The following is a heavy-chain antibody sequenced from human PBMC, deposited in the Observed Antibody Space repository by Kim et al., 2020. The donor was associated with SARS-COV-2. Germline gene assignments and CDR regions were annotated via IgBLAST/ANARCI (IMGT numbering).Heavy chain of an antibody. J-gene: IGHJ5*02. CDR1: GGSISSYY. CDR3: ARRWYYYDSSGYNWFDP. V-gene: IGHV4-59*08. D-gene: IGHD3-22*01. Sequence: SETLSLTCTVSGGSISSYYWSWIRQPPGKGLEWIGYIYYSGSTNYNPSLKSRVTISVDTSKNQFSLKLSSVTAADTAVYYCARRWYYYDSSGYNWFDPWGQGTLVTVSS. CDR2: IYYSGST.